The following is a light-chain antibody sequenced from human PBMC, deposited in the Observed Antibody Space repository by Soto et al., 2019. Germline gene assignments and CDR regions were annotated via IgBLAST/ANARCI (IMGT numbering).Light chain of an antibody. Sequence: QSVLTQPPSASGTPGQRVSISYSGSSSNIGSNPVNWYQQLPGTAPKLLIYSNNQRPSGVPDRISGSKSGTSASLAISGLQSEDEADYYCAAWDDSLNGPVFGTGTKLTVL. J-gene: IGLJ1*01. CDR2: SNN. V-gene: IGLV1-44*01. CDR1: SSNIGSNP. CDR3: AAWDDSLNGPV.